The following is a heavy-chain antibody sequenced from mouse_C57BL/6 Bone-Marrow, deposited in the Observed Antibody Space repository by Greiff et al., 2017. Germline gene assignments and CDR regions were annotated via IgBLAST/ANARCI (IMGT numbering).Heavy chain of an antibody. D-gene: IGHD1-1*01. V-gene: IGHV1-62-2*01. J-gene: IGHJ3*01. CDR2: FYPGSGSI. CDR1: GYTFTEYT. Sequence: QVQLQQSGAELVKPGASVKLSCKASGYTFTEYTIHWVKQRSGQGLEWIGWFYPGSGSIKYNEKFKDKATLTADKSSSTVYMELSRLTSEGSAVFVCARHECSKYYGSRPGFGCWGQGTLVTVAA. CDR3: ARHECSKYYGSRPGFGC.